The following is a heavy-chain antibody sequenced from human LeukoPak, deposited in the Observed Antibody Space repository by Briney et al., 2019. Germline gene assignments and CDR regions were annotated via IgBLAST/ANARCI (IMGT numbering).Heavy chain of an antibody. V-gene: IGHV1-18*01. CDR1: GYTFTSYG. J-gene: IGHJ3*01. CDR2: ISTFKGDT. Sequence: EASVKVSCKASGYTFTSYGISWVRQAPGQGLEWMGWISTFKGDTKYAQKFQDRVSMTTDTSTSTAHLELRSLRSEDTAIYYCARDSGLGLFGVWGQGTVVTVSS. CDR3: ARDSGLGLFGV. D-gene: IGHD3/OR15-3a*01.